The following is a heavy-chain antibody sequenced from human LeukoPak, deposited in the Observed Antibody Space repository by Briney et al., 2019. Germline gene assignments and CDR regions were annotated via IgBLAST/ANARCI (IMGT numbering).Heavy chain of an antibody. CDR3: ARESPIAYGNFQH. J-gene: IGHJ1*01. Sequence: ASVKVSCKASGGTFSSYAISWVRQAPGQGLEWMGGIIPIFGTANYAQKFQGRVTITADESTSTAYMELSSLRSEDTAVYYCARESPIAYGNFQHWGQGTLVTVSP. D-gene: IGHD1-26*01. V-gene: IGHV1-69*13. CDR1: GGTFSSYA. CDR2: IIPIFGTA.